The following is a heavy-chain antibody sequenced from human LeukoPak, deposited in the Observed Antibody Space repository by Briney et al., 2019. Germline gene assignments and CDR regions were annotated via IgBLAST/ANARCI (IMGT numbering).Heavy chain of an antibody. CDR3: ARSYSSSPRDYYYYYMDV. Sequence: SETLSLTCTVSGGSISSYYWSWIRQPPGKGLEWIGYIYYSGSTNYNPSLKSRVTISVDTSKNQFSLKLSSVTAADTAVYYCARSYSSSPRDYYYYYMDVWGKGTTVTVSS. J-gene: IGHJ6*03. CDR2: IYYSGST. V-gene: IGHV4-59*01. CDR1: GGSISSYY. D-gene: IGHD6-13*01.